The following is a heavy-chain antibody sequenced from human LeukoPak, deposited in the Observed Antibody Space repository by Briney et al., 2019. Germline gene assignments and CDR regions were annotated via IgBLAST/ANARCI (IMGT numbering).Heavy chain of an antibody. CDR2: INAGNGHT. J-gene: IGHJ4*02. CDR1: AYSFTPYA. D-gene: IGHD5-12*01. CDR3: ARGRWVATNQAYYFDD. V-gene: IGHV1-3*03. Sequence: ASVKVSCKTSAYSFTPYAMHWVRQAPGQRLEWMGWINAGNGHTKYSQEFQGRLTITRDTSANIVYMDLSSLRSEDMGVYYCARGRWVATNQAYYFDDWGQGALVTVSS.